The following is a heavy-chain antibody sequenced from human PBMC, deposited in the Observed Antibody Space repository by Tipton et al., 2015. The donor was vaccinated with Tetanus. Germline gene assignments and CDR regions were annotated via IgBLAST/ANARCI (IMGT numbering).Heavy chain of an antibody. CDR3: GKQNGGRWVVDH. V-gene: IGHV3-7*03. J-gene: IGHJ4*02. CDR1: GFPFHSYH. Sequence: GSLRLSCATSGFPFHSYHMAWVRQAPGKGLEWVANIKQDGTDYRYVDSVKGRFTISRDNAKNSLYLQMNSLSADDTAVYYCGKQNGGRWVVDHWGQGTLVTVSS. D-gene: IGHD4-23*01. CDR2: IKQDGTDY.